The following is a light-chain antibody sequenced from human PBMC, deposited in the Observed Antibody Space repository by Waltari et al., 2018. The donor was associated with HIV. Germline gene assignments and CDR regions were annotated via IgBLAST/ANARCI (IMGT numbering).Light chain of an antibody. CDR1: QSVGGN. J-gene: IGKJ1*01. V-gene: IGKV3-15*01. Sequence: EIVMTQSPDTLSVSPGEKATLSCRASQSVGGNLAWYQVRPGQAPSLLIYAATSRTTGFPGRFRGNGSGTEFTLTISSLQSEDFAIYYCQQYNDWPQTFGQGTRVDIK. CDR3: QQYNDWPQT. CDR2: AAT.